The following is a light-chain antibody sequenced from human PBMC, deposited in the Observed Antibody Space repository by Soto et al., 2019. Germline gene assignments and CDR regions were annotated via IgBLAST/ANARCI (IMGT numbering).Light chain of an antibody. CDR1: SSDVGAYNF. V-gene: IGLV2-11*01. Sequence: QSVLTQPRSVSGSPGQSVTISCTGTSSDVGAYNFVSWYQQHPGKAPKFMIYDVTRRPSGVPDRFFGFKSGNTASLTISGLQAEDEADYYCCSYAGSHTWVFGGGTQLTVL. CDR3: CSYAGSHTWV. J-gene: IGLJ3*02. CDR2: DVT.